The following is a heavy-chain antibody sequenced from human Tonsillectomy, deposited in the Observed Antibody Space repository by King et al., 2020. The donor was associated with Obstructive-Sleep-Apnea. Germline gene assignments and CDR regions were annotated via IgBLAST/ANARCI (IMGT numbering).Heavy chain of an antibody. V-gene: IGHV3-30*04. J-gene: IGHJ2*01. CDR1: RFTFSSYT. CDR3: ARAGDPRHYFDL. Sequence: VQLVESGGGVVQPGRSLRLSCTASRFTFSSYTIHWVRQAPGKGLEWVALISYDGRVKYYADSLRGRFTISRDNSKNTLFLQANSLTTEDTAVYFCARAGDPRHYFDLWGRDTLVTVSS. D-gene: IGHD3-16*01. CDR2: ISYDGRVK.